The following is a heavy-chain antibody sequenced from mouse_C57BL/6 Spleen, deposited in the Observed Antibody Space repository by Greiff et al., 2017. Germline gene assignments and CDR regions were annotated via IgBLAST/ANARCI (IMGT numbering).Heavy chain of an antibody. CDR2: IYPGDGDT. CDR3: AKPYYSNYVDAMDY. Sequence: VQLVESGPELVKPGASVKISCKASGYAFSSSWMNWVKQRPGKGLEWIGRIYPGDGDTNYNGKFKGKATLTADKSSSTAYMQLSSLTSEDSAVYFCAKPYYSNYVDAMDYWGQGTSVTVSS. V-gene: IGHV1-82*01. D-gene: IGHD2-5*01. CDR1: GYAFSSSW. J-gene: IGHJ4*01.